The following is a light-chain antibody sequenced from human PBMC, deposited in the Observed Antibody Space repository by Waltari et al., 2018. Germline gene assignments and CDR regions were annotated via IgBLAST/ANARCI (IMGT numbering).Light chain of an antibody. CDR1: LLPKQF. J-gene: IGLJ2*01. V-gene: IGLV3-25*03. CDR2: KDT. CDR3: QSVDVTALP. Sequence: SYELTQPPSVSVSPGQTATITCSGDLLPKQFAYWYQQRPGQAPVLLVYKDTGRASGIPERFSGSTSGTTVTLTIAGGQAEDEADYFCQSVDVTALPFGGGTRLTVL.